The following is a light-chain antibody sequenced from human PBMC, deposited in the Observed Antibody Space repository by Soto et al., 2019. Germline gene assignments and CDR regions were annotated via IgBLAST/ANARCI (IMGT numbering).Light chain of an antibody. CDR1: QSVSSTY. CDR2: GAS. V-gene: IGKV3-20*01. J-gene: IGKJ1*01. CDR3: QQYDTSPWT. Sequence: EIVLTQSPGTLSLSPGDRVTLSCRASQSVSSTYLAWNQQTPGQAPRLLIYGASSRATGIPDRFSGSGSGTDFTLTISRLEPEDFAVSYCQQYDTSPWTFGQGTKVEIK.